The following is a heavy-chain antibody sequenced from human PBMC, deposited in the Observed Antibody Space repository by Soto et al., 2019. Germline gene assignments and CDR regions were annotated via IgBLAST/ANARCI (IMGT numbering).Heavy chain of an antibody. CDR3: ARDGRLVNYYYYGMDV. V-gene: IGHV4-31*03. J-gene: IGHJ6*02. CDR2: IYYSGGT. D-gene: IGHD6-13*01. Sequence: QVQLQESGPGLVKPSQTLSLTCSVSGGSISSGAYYWTLILQHPGKGLEWIGYIYYSGGTYYNPSLKSRVTISVDTSKNQFSLKLRSVTAADTAVYYCARDGRLVNYYYYGMDVWGQGTTVTVSS. CDR1: GGSISSGAYY.